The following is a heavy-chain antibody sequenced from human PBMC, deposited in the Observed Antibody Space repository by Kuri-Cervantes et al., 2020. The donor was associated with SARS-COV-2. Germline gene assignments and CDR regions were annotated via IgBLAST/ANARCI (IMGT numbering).Heavy chain of an antibody. CDR2: IIPILGTA. D-gene: IGHD3-16*01. CDR1: GGTFSSYA. V-gene: IGHV1-69*13. CDR3: VRDPHDWGMDV. Sequence: SVKVSCKASGGTFSSYAISWVRQAPGQGLEWMGGIIPILGTANYAQKFQGRVTITADESTSTAYMELNSLRVEDTAIYYCVRDPHDWGMDVWGKGTTVTVSS. J-gene: IGHJ6*04.